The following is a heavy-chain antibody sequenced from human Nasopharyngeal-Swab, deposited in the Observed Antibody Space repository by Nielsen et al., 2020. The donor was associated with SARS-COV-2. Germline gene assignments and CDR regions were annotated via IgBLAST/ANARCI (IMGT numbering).Heavy chain of an antibody. D-gene: IGHD3-22*01. CDR2: IYSGGSST. CDR3: ARSLYYYYDSSGYSL. J-gene: IGHJ4*02. CDR1: GFTFSSYA. V-gene: IGHV3-23*03. Sequence: GESLKISCAASGFTFSSYAMSWVRQAPGKGLEWVSVIYSGGSSTYYADSVKGRFTISRDNSKNTLYLQMNSLRAEDTAVYYCARSLYYYYDSSGYSLWGQGTLVTVS.